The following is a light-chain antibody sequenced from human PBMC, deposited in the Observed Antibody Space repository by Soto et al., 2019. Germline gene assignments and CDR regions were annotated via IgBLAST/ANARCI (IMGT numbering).Light chain of an antibody. J-gene: IGKJ2*01. V-gene: IGKV3-15*01. CDR1: QSVSSN. CDR2: GAS. Sequence: EIVMTQSPATLSVSPGERATLSCRVSQSVSSNLAWYQQKPGQAPRLLIYGASTRATGIPARFSGSGSGTEFTLTISSLQSEDFAVYYCQPYNNWPPYTFGLGTKLEIK. CDR3: QPYNNWPPYT.